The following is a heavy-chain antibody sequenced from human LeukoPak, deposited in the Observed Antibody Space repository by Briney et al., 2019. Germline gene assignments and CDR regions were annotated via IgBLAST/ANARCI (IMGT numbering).Heavy chain of an antibody. CDR1: GYTFTGYY. J-gene: IGHJ4*02. D-gene: IGHD1-1*01. Sequence: GASVKVSCKASGYTFTGYYMHWVRQAPGQGLEWMGRINPNSGGTNYAQKFQGRVTMTRDTSISTAYMELSRLRSDDTAVYYCARLVGRTTGYDYWGQGTLVTVSS. CDR3: ARLVGRTTGYDY. CDR2: INPNSGGT. V-gene: IGHV1-2*06.